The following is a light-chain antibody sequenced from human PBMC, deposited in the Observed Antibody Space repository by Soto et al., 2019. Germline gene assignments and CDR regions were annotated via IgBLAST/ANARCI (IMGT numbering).Light chain of an antibody. J-gene: IGLJ2*01. CDR2: SDN. CDR1: TANIGKNY. Sequence: QSVLTQPTSASGTPGQRVTISCSGNTANIGKNYVYWYQQFPGAAPKLLIYSDNQRPSGVPDRFSVAKSDTSASLAISGLRSEDEAVYYCATWDDRLNGRLFGGGTKVTVL. CDR3: ATWDDRLNGRL. V-gene: IGLV1-47*02.